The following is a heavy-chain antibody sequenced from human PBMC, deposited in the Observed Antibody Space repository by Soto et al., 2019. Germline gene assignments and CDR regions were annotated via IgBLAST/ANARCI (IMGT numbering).Heavy chain of an antibody. J-gene: IGHJ1*01. V-gene: IGHV3-23*01. CDR3: AKGVPGIAVAGTGYFQH. Sequence: GGSLRLSCAASGFTFSKYALTWVRQAPGKGLEWVSVISGSGGSTYFADSVKGRFTISRDNSKNTMYLQMSSLRAEDTAVYYCAKGVPGIAVAGTGYFQHWGQGTLVTVSS. CDR2: ISGSGGST. CDR1: GFTFSKYA. D-gene: IGHD6-19*01.